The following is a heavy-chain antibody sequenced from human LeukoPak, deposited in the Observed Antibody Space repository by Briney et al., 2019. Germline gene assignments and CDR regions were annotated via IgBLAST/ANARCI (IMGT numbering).Heavy chain of an antibody. CDR3: AKRKQQLDLSFDY. CDR2: ISGSGGST. V-gene: IGHV3-23*01. D-gene: IGHD6-13*01. J-gene: IGHJ4*02. Sequence: GGSLRLSCAASGFTFSSYSMNWVRQAPGKGLEWVSAISGSGGSTYYADSVKGRFTISRDNSKNTLYLQMNSLRAEDTAVYYRAKRKQQLDLSFDYWGQGTLVTVSS. CDR1: GFTFSSYS.